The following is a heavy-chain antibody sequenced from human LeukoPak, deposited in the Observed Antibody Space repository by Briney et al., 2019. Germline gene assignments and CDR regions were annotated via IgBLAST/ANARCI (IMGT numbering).Heavy chain of an antibody. J-gene: IGHJ4*02. CDR3: ARDLTQLALFDY. V-gene: IGHV3-33*01. CDR1: GFTFSNYG. D-gene: IGHD6-13*01. Sequence: GGSLRLPCAASGFTFSNYGMHWVRQAPGKGLEWVAVIWHDGSNKYYADSVKGRFTLSRDNSKNTLFLQMNSLRPEDTAVYFCARDLTQLALFDYWGQRTLVTVSS. CDR2: IWHDGSNK.